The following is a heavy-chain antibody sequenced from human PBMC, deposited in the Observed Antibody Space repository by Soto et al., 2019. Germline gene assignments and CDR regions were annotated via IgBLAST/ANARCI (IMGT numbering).Heavy chain of an antibody. Sequence: GGSLRLSCAASGFTFSSYSMNWVRQAPGKGLEWVSSISSSSSYIYYADSVKGRFTISRDNAKNSLYLQMNSLRAEDTAVYYCARDRYGSGSSWFDPWGQGTLVTVSS. V-gene: IGHV3-21*01. J-gene: IGHJ5*02. CDR2: ISSSSSYI. D-gene: IGHD3-10*01. CDR1: GFTFSSYS. CDR3: ARDRYGSGSSWFDP.